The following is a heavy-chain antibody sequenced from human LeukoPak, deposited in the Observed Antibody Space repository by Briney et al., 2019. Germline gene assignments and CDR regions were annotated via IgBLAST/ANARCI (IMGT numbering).Heavy chain of an antibody. D-gene: IGHD3-22*01. CDR2: IYTSGST. CDR3: ARLVVMGLYFDY. CDR1: GGSISSYY. V-gene: IGHV4-4*07. J-gene: IGHJ4*02. Sequence: SETLSLTCTVSGGSISSYYWSWVRQPAGKGLEWIGRIYTSGSTNYNPSLKRRVTMSVDTSKNQFSLKLSSVTAADTAVYYCARLVVMGLYFDYWGQGTLVTVSS.